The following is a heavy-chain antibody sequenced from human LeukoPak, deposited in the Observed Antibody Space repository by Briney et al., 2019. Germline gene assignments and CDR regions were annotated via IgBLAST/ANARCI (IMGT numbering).Heavy chain of an antibody. D-gene: IGHD6-19*01. CDR1: GFTFSSYA. CDR2: ISGSGGST. J-gene: IGHJ4*02. CDR3: AKERNLEIAVAGTIFDY. V-gene: IGHV3-23*01. Sequence: GGSLRLSCAASGFTFSSYAMSWVRQAPGKGLEWVSAISGSGGSTYYADSVKGRFTISRDNSKNTLYLQMNSLRAEDTAVYYCAKERNLEIAVAGTIFDYWGQGTLVTISS.